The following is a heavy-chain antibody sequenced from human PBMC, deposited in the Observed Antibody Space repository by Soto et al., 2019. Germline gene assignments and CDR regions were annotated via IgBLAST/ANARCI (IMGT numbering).Heavy chain of an antibody. Sequence: SETLSLTCSVSGGSISSYYWSWIRQPPGKGLEWIGEINHSGSTNYNPSLKSPVTISVDTSKNQFSLKLSSVTAADTAVYYCARAGGGVISSYYYYGMDVWGQGTTVTVSS. CDR2: INHSGST. D-gene: IGHD3-16*02. CDR3: ARAGGGVISSYYYYGMDV. J-gene: IGHJ6*02. CDR1: GGSISSYY. V-gene: IGHV4-34*01.